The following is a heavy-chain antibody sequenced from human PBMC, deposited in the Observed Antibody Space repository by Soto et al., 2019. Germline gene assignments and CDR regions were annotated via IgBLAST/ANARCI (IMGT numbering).Heavy chain of an antibody. J-gene: IGHJ4*02. CDR3: ARGGTTGLAY. CDR2: IYHTGST. V-gene: IGHV4-4*02. Sequence: SETLSLTCAVSGGSISYSYWWSWVRQPPGKGLEWIGDIYHTGSTDYNPSLKSRVTISVDTSKNQFSLKLSSVTAADTAVYYCARGGTTGLAYWGQGTLVTVSS. CDR1: GGSISYSYW. D-gene: IGHD1-1*01.